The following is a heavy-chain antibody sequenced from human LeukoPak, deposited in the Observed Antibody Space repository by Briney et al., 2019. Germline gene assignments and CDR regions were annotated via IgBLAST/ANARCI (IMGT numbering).Heavy chain of an antibody. CDR3: ARDLKPYYDFWSGSYYYYGMDV. J-gene: IGHJ6*02. CDR1: GFTFSSYS. Sequence: GGSLRLSCAASGFTFSSYSMNWVRQAPGKGLEWVSSISSSSSYIYYADPVKGRFTISRDNAKNSLYLQMNSLRAEDTAVYYCARDLKPYYDFWSGSYYYYGMDVWGQGTTVTVSS. D-gene: IGHD3-3*01. V-gene: IGHV3-21*01. CDR2: ISSSSSYI.